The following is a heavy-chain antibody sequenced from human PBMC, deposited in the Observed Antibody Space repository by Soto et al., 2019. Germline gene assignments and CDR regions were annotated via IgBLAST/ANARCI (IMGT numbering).Heavy chain of an antibody. V-gene: IGHV3-48*01. Sequence: EVQLVESGGGLVQPGGSLRLSCAASGFTFSSYSMNWVRQAPGKGLEWVSYISSSSSTIYYADSVKGRFTFSRDNAKNSLYLQMNSLRAEDTAVYYCARPHSARDPYYYYYYMDVWGKGTTVTVSS. CDR3: ARPHSARDPYYYYYYMDV. CDR1: GFTFSSYS. CDR2: ISSSSSTI. D-gene: IGHD2-15*01. J-gene: IGHJ6*03.